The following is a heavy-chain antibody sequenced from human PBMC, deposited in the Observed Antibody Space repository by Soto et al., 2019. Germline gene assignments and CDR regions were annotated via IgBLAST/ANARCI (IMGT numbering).Heavy chain of an antibody. V-gene: IGHV4-59*12. CDR3: ARSVDP. Sequence: SETLSLTCTVSGGSISSYYWSWIRQPPGKGLEWIGHIYDSGTANYNPSLKSRVTISVDTSKNQFSLNLSSVTAADTAVYYCARSVDPWGQGTLVTVSS. CDR2: IYDSGTA. J-gene: IGHJ5*02. CDR1: GGSISSYY.